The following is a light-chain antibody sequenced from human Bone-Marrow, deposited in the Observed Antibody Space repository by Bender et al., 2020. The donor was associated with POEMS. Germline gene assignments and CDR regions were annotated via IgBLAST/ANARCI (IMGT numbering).Light chain of an antibody. CDR1: SSDIGGYNY. Sequence: QSALTQPASVSGSPGQSITISCTGTSSDIGGYNYVSWYQQHPGKAPKPMIYDVNDRPSGVSDRFSGSKSGNTASLTISGLQADDEADYYCSSYANDTLKFGGGTKLTVL. V-gene: IGLV2-14*03. CDR2: DVN. J-gene: IGLJ3*02. CDR3: SSYANDTLK.